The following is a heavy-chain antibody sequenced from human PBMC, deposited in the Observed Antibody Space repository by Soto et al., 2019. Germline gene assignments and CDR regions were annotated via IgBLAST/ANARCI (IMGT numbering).Heavy chain of an antibody. CDR1: GGSVSGANYY. V-gene: IGHV4-34*01. CDR2: MSHSGGT. Sequence: QVQLQQWGAGLLKPSETLSLTCAVYGGSVSGANYYWSWIRQPPGKGLEWIGEMSHSGGTHFNPSLKSGVTIAVDTSTNQFSLKMRSVTAADTALYYCARVERGTATTVVDAFDIWGPGTMVTVSS. CDR3: ARVERGTATTVVDAFDI. J-gene: IGHJ3*02. D-gene: IGHD1-1*01.